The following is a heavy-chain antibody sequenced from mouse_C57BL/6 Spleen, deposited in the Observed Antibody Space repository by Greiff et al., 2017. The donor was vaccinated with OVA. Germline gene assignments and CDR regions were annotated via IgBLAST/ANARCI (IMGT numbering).Heavy chain of an antibody. D-gene: IGHD3-2*02. CDR1: GYTFTSYW. J-gene: IGHJ3*01. Sequence: VQLQQPGAELVRPGSSVKLSCKASGYTFTSYWVHWVKQRPIQGLEWIGNIDPSDSETHYNQKFKDKATLTVDKSSSTAYMQLSSLTSEDSAVYYCARSCDSSGYLPFAYWGQGTLVTVSA. CDR2: IDPSDSET. V-gene: IGHV1-52*01. CDR3: ARSCDSSGYLPFAY.